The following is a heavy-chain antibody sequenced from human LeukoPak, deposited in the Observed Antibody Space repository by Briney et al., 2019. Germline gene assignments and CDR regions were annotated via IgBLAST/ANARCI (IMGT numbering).Heavy chain of an antibody. CDR3: ARDGHRRYHYDSSGREDAFDI. CDR2: ISAYNVNP. V-gene: IGHV1-18*01. J-gene: IGHJ3*02. D-gene: IGHD3-22*01. CDR1: GYTFTIYG. Sequence: GASVKVSCKASGYTFTIYGISWVRQAPGQGLEWMGWISAYNVNPNYAQKLQGRVTMTTDTSTSTAYLELRSLRSDDTAVYYCARDGHRRYHYDSSGREDAFDIWGQGTMVTVSS.